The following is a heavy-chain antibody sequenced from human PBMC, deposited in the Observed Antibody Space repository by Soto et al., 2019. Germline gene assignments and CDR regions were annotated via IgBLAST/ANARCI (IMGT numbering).Heavy chain of an antibody. V-gene: IGHV1-69*06. Sequence: QVRLAQSGAEVRSPGSSVRVSCKASGATVSDYGITRVRKVPRQGLEWVGAILPMYRKTNYAQKLQGRVMIIADKSPDTVYLELSRLRSDDTATYFCARVVQLGSNYAMDVWGQGTTVVVSS. CDR3: ARVVQLGSNYAMDV. D-gene: IGHD1-1*01. J-gene: IGHJ6*02. CDR2: ILPMYRKT. CDR1: GATVSDYG.